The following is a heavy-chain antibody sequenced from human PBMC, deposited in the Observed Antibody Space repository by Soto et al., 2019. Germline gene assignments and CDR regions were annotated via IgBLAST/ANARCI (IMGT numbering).Heavy chain of an antibody. V-gene: IGHV3-33*01. Sequence: GGSLRLSCAASGFTFSSYGMHWVRQAPGKGLEWVAVIWYDGSNKYYADSVKGRFTISRDNSKNTLYLQMNSLRAEDTAVYYCARRRLEYSSSHYFDYWGQGTLVTVSS. CDR1: GFTFSSYG. J-gene: IGHJ4*02. D-gene: IGHD6-6*01. CDR2: IWYDGSNK. CDR3: ARRRLEYSSSHYFDY.